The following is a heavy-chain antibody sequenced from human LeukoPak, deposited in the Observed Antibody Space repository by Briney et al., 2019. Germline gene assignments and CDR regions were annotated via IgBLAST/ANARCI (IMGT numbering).Heavy chain of an antibody. Sequence: SQTLSLTCAISGDSVSSNSAAWNWIRQSPSRGLEWLGRTYYRSKWYNDYAVSVKSRITINPDTSKNQFSLQLNSVTPEDTAVYYCARVYQLLPGMYYYMDVWGKGTTVTVSS. V-gene: IGHV6-1*01. J-gene: IGHJ6*03. CDR1: GDSVSSNSAA. D-gene: IGHD2-2*01. CDR3: ARVYQLLPGMYYYMDV. CDR2: TYYRSKWYN.